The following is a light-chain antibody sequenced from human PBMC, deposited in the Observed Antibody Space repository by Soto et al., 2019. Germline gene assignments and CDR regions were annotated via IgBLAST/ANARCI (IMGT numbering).Light chain of an antibody. J-gene: IGKJ4*01. CDR3: KQYGSSSRT. V-gene: IGKV3-20*01. CDR2: GSS. CDR1: QSFNNNY. Sequence: EVVLTQSPGTLSLSPGERATLSCRASQSFNNNYLAWYQQKPGQAPRLLIYGSSSRATGIPDRFSGSGSGTDFTLTLSKLETEDFAVYSCKQYGSSSRTFGGGTQLEIK.